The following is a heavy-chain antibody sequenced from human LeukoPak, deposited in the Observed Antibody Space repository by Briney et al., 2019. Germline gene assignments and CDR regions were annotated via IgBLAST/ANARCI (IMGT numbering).Heavy chain of an antibody. CDR3: AKSGLWFGESA. V-gene: IGHV3-23*01. CDR2: ISGRGDST. Sequence: GGSLRLSCAGSGFTFSIYAMTWVRQAPGKGLEWVSSISGRGDSTNYADSVKGRFTISRDNSKNTLYLQMNSLRAEDTAVYYCAKSGLWFGESAWGQGTLVTVSS. D-gene: IGHD3-10*01. CDR1: GFTFSIYA. J-gene: IGHJ5*02.